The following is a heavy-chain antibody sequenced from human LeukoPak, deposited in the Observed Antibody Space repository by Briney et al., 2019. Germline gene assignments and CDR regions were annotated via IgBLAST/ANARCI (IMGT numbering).Heavy chain of an antibody. CDR3: ARGLSYYGSGSYYFDY. V-gene: IGHV1-2*02. J-gene: IGHJ4*02. CDR2: INPNSGDT. Sequence: GASVKVSCKASGYTFTGYYMHWMRQAPGQGPEWMGWINPNSGDTNYAQRFQGRVTMTRDTSISTAYMELSRLRSDDTAVYYCARGLSYYGSGSYYFDYWGQGTLVTVSS. CDR1: GYTFTGYY. D-gene: IGHD3-10*01.